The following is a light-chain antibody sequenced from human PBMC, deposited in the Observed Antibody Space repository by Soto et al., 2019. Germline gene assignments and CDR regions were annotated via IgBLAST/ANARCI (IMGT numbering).Light chain of an antibody. Sequence: DIQMTQSPSSLSASVGDRVTITCRASQSISNSLNWYQQKPGKAPKVLIYAASRLQSGVPSRFSGGGSGSNFTLSISSLQPEDFATYHFQQSYSTPRTFGQGTKVEI. CDR1: QSISNS. V-gene: IGKV1-39*01. CDR2: AAS. CDR3: QQSYSTPRT. J-gene: IGKJ1*01.